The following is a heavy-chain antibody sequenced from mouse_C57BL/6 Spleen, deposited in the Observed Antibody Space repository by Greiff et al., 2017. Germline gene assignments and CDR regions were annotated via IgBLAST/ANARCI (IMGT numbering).Heavy chain of an antibody. CDR1: GFSFNTYA. Sequence: DVQLVESGGGLVQPKGSLKLSCAASGFSFNTYAMNWVRQAPGKGLEWVARIRSKSNNYATYYADSVKDRFTISRDDSESMLYLQMNNLKTEDTAMYYCVGGSSSHWYFDVWGTGTTVTVSS. CDR3: VGGSSSHWYFDV. J-gene: IGHJ1*03. CDR2: IRSKSNNYAT. D-gene: IGHD1-1*01. V-gene: IGHV10-1*01.